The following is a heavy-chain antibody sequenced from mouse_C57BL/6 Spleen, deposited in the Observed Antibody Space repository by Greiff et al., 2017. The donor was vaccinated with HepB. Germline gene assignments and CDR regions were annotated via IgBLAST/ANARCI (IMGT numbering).Heavy chain of an antibody. CDR1: GYSITSGYY. D-gene: IGHD2-4*01. V-gene: IGHV3-6*01. J-gene: IGHJ2*01. CDR2: ISYDGSN. Sequence: DVQLQESGPGLVKPSQSLSLTCSVPGYSITSGYYWNWIRQFPGNKLEWMGYISYDGSNNYNPSLKNRISIKRDTSKNQFFLKLNSVTTEYTATYYCARGGYDYDHRDYSFDYWGHGTTLSVSS. CDR3: ARGGYDYDHRDYSFDY.